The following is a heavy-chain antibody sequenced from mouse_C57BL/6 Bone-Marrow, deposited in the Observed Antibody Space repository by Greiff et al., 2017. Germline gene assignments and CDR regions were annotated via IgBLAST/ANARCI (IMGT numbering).Heavy chain of an antibody. CDR1: GFSFNTYA. D-gene: IGHD2-5*01. CDR3: VRNSNYVDWFAY. Sequence: EVQLQESGGGLVQPKGSLKLSCAASGFSFNTYAMSWVRQAPGKGLEWVARIRSKSNNYATYYADSVKDRFTISRDDSESMLYLQMNNLKTEDTAMYYCVRNSNYVDWFAYWGQGTLVTVSA. V-gene: IGHV10-1*01. CDR2: IRSKSNNYAT. J-gene: IGHJ3*01.